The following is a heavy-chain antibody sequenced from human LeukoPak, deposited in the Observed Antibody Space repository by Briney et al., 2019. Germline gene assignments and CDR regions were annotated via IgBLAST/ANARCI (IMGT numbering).Heavy chain of an antibody. V-gene: IGHV3-53*01. CDR3: ARCGGDCYPGGAFDI. CDR1: GFTVSGNY. Sequence: GGSLRLSCAASGFTVSGNYMSWVRQAPGRGLEWVSIMYSGGNTHYADSVKGRFTISRDNSENTLYLQMNSLSAEDTAVYYCARCGGDCYPGGAFDIWGQGTMVTVS. D-gene: IGHD2-21*02. CDR2: MYSGGNT. J-gene: IGHJ3*02.